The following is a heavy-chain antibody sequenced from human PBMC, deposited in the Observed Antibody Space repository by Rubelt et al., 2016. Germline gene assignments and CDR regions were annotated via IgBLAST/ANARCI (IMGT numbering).Heavy chain of an antibody. CDR1: GGSFSGYY. CDR3: ASSRSNSRFDP. D-gene: IGHD4-11*01. J-gene: IGHJ5*02. CDR2: TFYCGST. Sequence: QVQLQQWGAGLLKPSETLSLTCAVYGGSFSGYYWGWIRQPPGKGLEWIGGTFYCGSTYYNPSLKSRVTISVDTAKNQFSLKLSSVTAADTAVYYCASSRSNSRFDPWGQGTLVTVSS. V-gene: IGHV4-34*12.